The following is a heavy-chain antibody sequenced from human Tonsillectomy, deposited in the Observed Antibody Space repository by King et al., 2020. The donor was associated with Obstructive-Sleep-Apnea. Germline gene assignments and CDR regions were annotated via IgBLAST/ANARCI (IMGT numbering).Heavy chain of an antibody. V-gene: IGHV3-21*01. D-gene: IGHD3-22*01. J-gene: IGHJ4*02. CDR2: ISRSSSFI. CDR1: GFTFSSYS. CDR3: ARADYYDSSGYYYESGFDY. Sequence: VQLVESGGGLVKPGGSLRLSCAASGFTFSSYSMNWVRQAPGKGLEWVSSISRSSSFIYYADSVKGRLTISRDNAKNSLYLQMNSLRAEDTAVYYCARADYYDSSGYYYESGFDYWGQGTLVTVSS.